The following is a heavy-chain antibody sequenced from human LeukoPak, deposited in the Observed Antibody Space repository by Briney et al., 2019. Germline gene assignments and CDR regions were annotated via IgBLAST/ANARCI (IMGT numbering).Heavy chain of an antibody. Sequence: SETLSLTCTVSGGSISSYYWGWIRQPPGKGLEWIGYIHYSGSTNYNPSLKSRVTISVDTSKNRFSLRLSSVTAADTATYYCARVEEGYGSGRREDYFYYYMDVWGQGTTVTISS. V-gene: IGHV4-59*01. CDR1: GGSISSYY. D-gene: IGHD3-10*01. CDR3: ARVEEGYGSGRREDYFYYYMDV. CDR2: IHYSGST. J-gene: IGHJ6*03.